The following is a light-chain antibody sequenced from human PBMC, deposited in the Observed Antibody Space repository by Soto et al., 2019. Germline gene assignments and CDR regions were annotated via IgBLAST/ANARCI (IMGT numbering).Light chain of an antibody. CDR3: QQYDGLPRT. V-gene: IGKV1-33*01. CDR1: QDISDH. J-gene: IGKJ2*01. Sequence: DIRLSQSPSSLSASVGDRVTITCQARQDISDHLNWYQQKPGKAPRLLLYDVSNLQRGIPSRFSGSGSGTDFTFTISGLQPEDFATYFCQQYDGLPRTFGQGTKMDI. CDR2: DVS.